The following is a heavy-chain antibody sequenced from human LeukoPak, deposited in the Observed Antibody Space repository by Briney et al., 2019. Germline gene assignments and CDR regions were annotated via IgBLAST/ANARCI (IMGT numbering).Heavy chain of an antibody. CDR3: ARDGDSGSYYNYYGMDV. D-gene: IGHD1-26*01. J-gene: IGHJ6*02. CDR2: IYYSGST. V-gene: IGHV4-61*01. CDR1: GDSFTSVTDY. Sequence: SETLSLTCTVSGDSFTSVTDYWAWIRQPPGKGLEWIGHIYYSGSTNYNPSLKSRVTISVDTSKNQFSLKLSSVTAADTAVYYCARDGDSGSYYNYYGMDVWGQGTPVTVSS.